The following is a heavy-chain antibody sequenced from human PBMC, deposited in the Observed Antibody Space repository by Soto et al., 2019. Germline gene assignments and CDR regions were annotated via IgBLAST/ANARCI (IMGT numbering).Heavy chain of an antibody. J-gene: IGHJ4*02. CDR2: IDHSVST. CDR3: SRGRPPPY. CDR1: GESFSGYY. V-gene: IGHV4-34*01. Sequence: KTSETLSLTCVVYGESFSGYYWSWFRQPPGQTLEWIGDIDHSVSTHYNPSLKSRLTISIDPSKNHFSLGLTAVTAADAGTYFCSRGRPPPYWGQGTLVTVSS.